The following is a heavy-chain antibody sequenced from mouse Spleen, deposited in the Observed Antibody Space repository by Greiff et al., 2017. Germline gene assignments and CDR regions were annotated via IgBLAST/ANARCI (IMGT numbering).Heavy chain of an antibody. CDR2: ISSGGST. Sequence: EVMLVESGGGLVKPGGSLKLSCAASGFTFSSYAMSWVRQTPEKRLEWVASISSGGSTYYPDSVKGRFTISRDNARNILYLQMSSLRSEDTAMYYCARGRAMDYWGQGTSVTVSS. CDR3: ARGRAMDY. J-gene: IGHJ4*01. CDR1: GFTFSSYA. V-gene: IGHV5-6-5*01.